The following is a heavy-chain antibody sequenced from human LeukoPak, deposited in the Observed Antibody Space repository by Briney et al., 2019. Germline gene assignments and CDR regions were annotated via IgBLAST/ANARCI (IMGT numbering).Heavy chain of an antibody. CDR2: ISAYNGNT. D-gene: IGHD2-2*01. V-gene: IGHV1-18*01. CDR3: ARPHCSSTSCYYHYGMDV. CDR1: GYTFTSYG. Sequence: EASVKVSCKASGYTFTSYGISWVRQAPGQGLEWMGWISAYNGNTNYAQKLQGRVTMTTDTSTSTAHMELRSLRSDDTAVYYCARPHCSSTSCYYHYGMDVWGQGTTVTVSS. J-gene: IGHJ6*02.